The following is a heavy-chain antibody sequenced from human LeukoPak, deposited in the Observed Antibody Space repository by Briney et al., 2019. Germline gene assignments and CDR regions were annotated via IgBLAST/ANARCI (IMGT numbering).Heavy chain of an antibody. CDR2: INPNSGGT. J-gene: IGHJ4*02. Sequence: ASVKVSCKASGYTFTSYGISWVRQAPGQGLEWMGWINPNSGGTNYAQKFQGRVTMTRDTSISTAYMELRSLRSDDTAVYYCAGSLGYCTSNVCYLKYWGQGTLVTVSS. D-gene: IGHD2-8*01. CDR3: AGSLGYCTSNVCYLKY. CDR1: GYTFTSYG. V-gene: IGHV1-2*02.